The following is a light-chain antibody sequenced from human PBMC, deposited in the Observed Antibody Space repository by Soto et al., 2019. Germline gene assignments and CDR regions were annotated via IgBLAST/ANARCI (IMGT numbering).Light chain of an antibody. CDR2: KAS. Sequence: DIQMTQSPSTLSASVGDRVTITCRASQSIDTWLAWHQQKPGKAPKLLIYKASSLQSGVPSRFSGSGSGTDFTLTISSLQPEDFATYYCQQYNSYSTFGQGTKVDIK. J-gene: IGKJ1*01. CDR3: QQYNSYST. V-gene: IGKV1-5*03. CDR1: QSIDTW.